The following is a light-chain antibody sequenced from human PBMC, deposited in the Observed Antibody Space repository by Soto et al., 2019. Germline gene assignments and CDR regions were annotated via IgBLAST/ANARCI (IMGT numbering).Light chain of an antibody. Sequence: QSVLTQAPSVSGAPGQRVTISCTGTSSNIGAGFGVHWYQQLPGAAPKLVIFGNRNRPSGVPERFSGSKSGTSASLAITGLQAEDEADYYCQAYDYSLTASVFGGGTKLTVL. CDR3: QAYDYSLTASV. CDR2: GNR. CDR1: SSNIGAGFG. J-gene: IGLJ3*02. V-gene: IGLV1-40*01.